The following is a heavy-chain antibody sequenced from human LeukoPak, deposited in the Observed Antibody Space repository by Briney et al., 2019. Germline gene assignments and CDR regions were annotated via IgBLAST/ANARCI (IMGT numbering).Heavy chain of an antibody. CDR2: IYYSGST. D-gene: IGHD6-19*01. CDR3: ARGSGWYGGPDY. CDR1: GVSISSYY. Sequence: SETLSLTCTVSGVSISSYYWSWIRQPPGKGLEWIGYIYYSGSTNYNPSLKSRVTISVDTSKNQFSLKLSSVTAADTAVYYCARGSGWYGGPDYWGQGTLVTVSS. J-gene: IGHJ4*02. V-gene: IGHV4-59*01.